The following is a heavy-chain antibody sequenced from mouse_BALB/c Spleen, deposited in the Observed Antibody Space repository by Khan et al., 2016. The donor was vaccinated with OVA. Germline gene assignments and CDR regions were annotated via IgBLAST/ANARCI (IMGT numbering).Heavy chain of an antibody. Sequence: QIQLVQSGPELKKPGETVKISCKASGHTFTNFGMNWVKQAPGKGLKWMGWINTYTGEPTYADDFNGRFAFSLEASASTAYLQINNLTNGDTATYFCARPPYFSYAMDNWGQGTSVTGSS. CDR2: INTYTGEP. CDR3: ARPPYFSYAMDN. CDR1: GHTFTNFG. V-gene: IGHV9-3-1*01. J-gene: IGHJ4*01. D-gene: IGHD2-10*01.